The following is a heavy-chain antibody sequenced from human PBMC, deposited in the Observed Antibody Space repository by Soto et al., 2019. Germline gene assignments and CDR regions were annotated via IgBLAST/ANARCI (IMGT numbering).Heavy chain of an antibody. CDR1: GFRFSNAW. V-gene: IGHV3-15*07. Sequence: PGGSLRLSCASSGFRFSNAWMNWVRQAPGKGLEWVGRIKRKIDGEATDYAGPVKGRFTVFRDDSKSALYLQMNSLKGDDTAVYYCTTGSVEGVWGQGTTVTVSS. D-gene: IGHD2-15*01. J-gene: IGHJ6*02. CDR3: TTGSVEGV. CDR2: IKRKIDGEAT.